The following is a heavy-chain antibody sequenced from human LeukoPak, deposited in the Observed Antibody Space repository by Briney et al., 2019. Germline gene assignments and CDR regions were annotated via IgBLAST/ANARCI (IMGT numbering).Heavy chain of an antibody. CDR2: TYYRSKWYN. D-gene: IGHD3-22*01. Sequence: SLTLCLTCAISGDSVSSNSAAWNWSRQSPSRGLEWLGRTYYRSKWYNDYAVSVKSRTTMSHHTSKNQFSLQLNSVTPEDTAVYYCARGYDSSGYYLYCYYGMDVWGQGNTVPVSS. J-gene: IGHJ6*01. CDR3: ARGYDSSGYYLYCYYGMDV. V-gene: IGHV6-1*01. CDR1: GDSVSSNSAA.